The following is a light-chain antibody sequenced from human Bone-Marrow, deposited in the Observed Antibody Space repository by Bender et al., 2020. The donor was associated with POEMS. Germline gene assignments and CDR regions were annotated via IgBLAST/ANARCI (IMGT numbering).Light chain of an antibody. CDR2: DVS. Sequence: QSALTQPASVSGSPGQSITISCTGTSSDVSTYNYVSWYQQHPGKAPKLMIYDVSSRPSGVSNRFSGSKSGNSASLAITGLHVDDEATYYCALGDDRMTATGLWVFGGGTKVAVL. J-gene: IGLJ3*02. CDR3: ALGDDRMTATGLWV. V-gene: IGLV2-14*01. CDR1: SSDVSTYNY.